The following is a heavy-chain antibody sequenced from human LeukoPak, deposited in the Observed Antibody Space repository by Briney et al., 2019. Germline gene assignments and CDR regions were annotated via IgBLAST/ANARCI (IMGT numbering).Heavy chain of an antibody. J-gene: IGHJ4*02. V-gene: IGHV3-23*01. D-gene: IGHD4-11*01. CDR2: ISAGATAT. CDR1: GFSFSTYA. Sequence: GGSLRLSCAASGFSFSTYAMSWVRQAPGKGLEWVSSISAGATATYYADSAKGRFTISRDNSENTLYLQMNSLRADDTALYYCAKGGTTAWTAVDYWGQGTLVTVSP. CDR3: AKGGTTAWTAVDY.